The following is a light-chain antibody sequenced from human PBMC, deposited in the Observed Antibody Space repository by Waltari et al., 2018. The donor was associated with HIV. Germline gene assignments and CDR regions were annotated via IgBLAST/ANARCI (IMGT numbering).Light chain of an antibody. V-gene: IGLV1-47*01. CDR1: SSHIGSNY. CDR2: RNN. CDR3: AAWDNSLSVLVV. Sequence: QSVLTQTTSASGTPGQRVTISCSGSSSHIGSNYVYWYQQLPGTAPKLLIYRNNQRPSGVPDRFSGSKSGTSASLAISGLRSEDEADYYCAAWDNSLSVLVVFGGGTKLTVL. J-gene: IGLJ2*01.